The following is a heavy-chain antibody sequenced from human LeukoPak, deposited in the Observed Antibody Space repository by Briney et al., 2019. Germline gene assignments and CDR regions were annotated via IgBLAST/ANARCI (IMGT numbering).Heavy chain of an antibody. Sequence: PGGSLRLSCAASGFTFSSYAMHWVRQAPGKGLEWVAVISYDGSNKYYADSVKGRFTISRDNSKNTLYLQMNSLRAEDTAVYYCARGIYYYDSSGYDDAFDIWGQGTMVTASS. CDR2: ISYDGSNK. V-gene: IGHV3-30-3*01. CDR1: GFTFSSYA. CDR3: ARGIYYYDSSGYDDAFDI. D-gene: IGHD3-22*01. J-gene: IGHJ3*02.